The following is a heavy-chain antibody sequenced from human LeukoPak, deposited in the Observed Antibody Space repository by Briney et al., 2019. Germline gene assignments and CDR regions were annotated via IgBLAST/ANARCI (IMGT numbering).Heavy chain of an antibody. V-gene: IGHV4-30-4*07. J-gene: IGHJ4*02. CDR3: ARREQWLVGDDY. D-gene: IGHD6-19*01. Sequence: SQTLSLTCAVSGGSISSGGYSWSWIRQPPGKGLEWIGYIYYSGSTYYNPSLKSRVTISVDTSKNQFSLKLSSVTAADTAVYYCARREQWLVGDDYWGQGTLVTVSS. CDR1: GGSISSGGYS. CDR2: IYYSGST.